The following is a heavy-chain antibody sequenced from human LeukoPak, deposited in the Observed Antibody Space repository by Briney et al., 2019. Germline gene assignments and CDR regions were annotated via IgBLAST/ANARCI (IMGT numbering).Heavy chain of an antibody. CDR2: IYYSGST. D-gene: IGHD3-9*01. CDR1: AGSISSSNYY. Sequence: SQTLSLTCTVSAGSISSSNYYWGWIRQPPGKGLEWIGSIYYSGSTYYNPSLKSRVTISIDTSKNQFSLKLSSVTAADTAAYYCARQGRSYDILTSKPNWFDPWGQGTLVTVSS. CDR3: ARQGRSYDILTSKPNWFDP. V-gene: IGHV4-39*01. J-gene: IGHJ5*02.